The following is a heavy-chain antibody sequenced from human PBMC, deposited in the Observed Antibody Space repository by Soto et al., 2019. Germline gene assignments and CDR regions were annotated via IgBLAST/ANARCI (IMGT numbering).Heavy chain of an antibody. CDR3: AKDPFFNSGNTGNWFDP. Sequence: GGFLRLSCSASGFIFSSYAMSWVRQAPGQGLEWVSAISDSGGSTYYADYVKGRFTISRDNSKNTLYLQMNSLRAEDTAVYYCAKDPFFNSGNTGNWFDPWGQGTLVTVSS. D-gene: IGHD5-12*01. V-gene: IGHV3-23*01. CDR2: ISDSGGST. J-gene: IGHJ5*02. CDR1: GFIFSSYA.